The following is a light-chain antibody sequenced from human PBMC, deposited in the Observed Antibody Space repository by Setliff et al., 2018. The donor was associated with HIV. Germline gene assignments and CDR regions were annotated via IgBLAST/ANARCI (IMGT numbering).Light chain of an antibody. J-gene: IGKJ2*01. CDR2: GAS. CDR1: QSVSSS. V-gene: IGKV3-15*01. CDR3: QQYNNWFT. Sequence: EIVMTQSPATLSVSPRERATLSCRASQSVSSSLAWYQQKPGQAPRLLIYGASTRATGIPARFSGSGSGTDFTLTISSLQSEDFAVYYCQQYNNWFTFGQGTKVDIK.